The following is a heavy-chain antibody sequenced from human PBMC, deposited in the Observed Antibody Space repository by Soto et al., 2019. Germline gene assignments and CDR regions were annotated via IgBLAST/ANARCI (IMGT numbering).Heavy chain of an antibody. Sequence: ASVEVSCKASCYTFTASWISWVRQAPGQGLEWMGWTSIYNGHTEYSPKFLGRVVMTTDTSADTAYLELKSLRPDDAALYYCARWDDYGASDQYHFDQWGQGTLVTVS. CDR2: TSIYNGHT. J-gene: IGHJ4*02. D-gene: IGHD4-17*01. CDR3: ARWDDYGASDQYHFDQ. CDR1: CYTFTASW. V-gene: IGHV1-18*01.